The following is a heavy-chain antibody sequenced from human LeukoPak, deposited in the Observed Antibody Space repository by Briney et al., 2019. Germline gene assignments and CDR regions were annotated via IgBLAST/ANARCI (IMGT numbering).Heavy chain of an antibody. CDR1: GFTVSSNY. CDR2: IYSGGST. J-gene: IGHJ4*02. V-gene: IGHV3-66*02. Sequence: GGSLRLSCAASGFTVSSNYMSWVRQAPGKELEWVSVIYSGGSTYYADSVKGRFTISRDNSKNTLYLQMNSLRAEDTAVYYSARAGHIVAFPDYWGQGTLVTVSS. CDR3: ARAGHIVAFPDY. D-gene: IGHD2-21*01.